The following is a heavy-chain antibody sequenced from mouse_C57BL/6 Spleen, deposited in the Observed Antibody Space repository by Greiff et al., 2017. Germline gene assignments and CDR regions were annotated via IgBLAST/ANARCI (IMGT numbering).Heavy chain of an antibody. CDR3: ARDGDDFDY. D-gene: IGHD3-3*01. J-gene: IGHJ2*01. CDR2: ISYDGSN. CDR1: GYSITSGYY. Sequence: EVQLQESGPGLVKPSQSLSLTCSVTGYSITSGYYWNWIRQFPGNKLEWRGYISYDGSNNYKPTLKNRISITRDTSKNQFFLKLNSVTTEDTATYYCARDGDDFDYWGQGTTLTVSS. V-gene: IGHV3-6*01.